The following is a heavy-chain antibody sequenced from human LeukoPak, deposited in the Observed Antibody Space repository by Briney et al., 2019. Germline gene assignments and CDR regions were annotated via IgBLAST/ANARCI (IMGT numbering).Heavy chain of an antibody. Sequence: PGGSLRLSCAASGFAFSSYEMNWVRQAPGKGLEGVSYISSSGGTIYYADSVKGRFTISRDNAKNSLYLQMNSLRAEDTAVYYCARGLVVAARYYYYGMDVWGQGTTVTVSS. CDR1: GFAFSSYE. CDR2: ISSSGGTI. D-gene: IGHD2-15*01. J-gene: IGHJ6*02. CDR3: ARGLVVAARYYYYGMDV. V-gene: IGHV3-48*03.